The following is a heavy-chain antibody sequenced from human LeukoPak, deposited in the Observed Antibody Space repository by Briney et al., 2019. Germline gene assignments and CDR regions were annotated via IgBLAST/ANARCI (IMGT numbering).Heavy chain of an antibody. CDR1: GFIFSYYG. V-gene: IGHV3-33*01. Sequence: GGSLRLSCAASGFIFSYYGMHWVRQAPGKGLEWVAVIWYDGSNRYYADSLKGRFTISRDNSKNTLYLQMNSPTADDTAVYYCARDPLGVLSYFDYWGQGTLVTVSS. CDR2: IWYDGSNR. J-gene: IGHJ4*02. CDR3: ARDPLGVLSYFDY. D-gene: IGHD3-16*01.